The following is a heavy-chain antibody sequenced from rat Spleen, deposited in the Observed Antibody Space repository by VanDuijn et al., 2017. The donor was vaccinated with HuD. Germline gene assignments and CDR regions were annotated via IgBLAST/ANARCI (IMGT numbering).Heavy chain of an antibody. V-gene: IGHV5-27*01. D-gene: IGHD1-1*01. J-gene: IGHJ2*01. CDR2: ISAGGGNT. Sequence: EVQLVESGGGLVQPGRSLKLSCAASGFIFSNYYMAWVRQAPTKGLEWVAFISAGGGNTHYRDSVKGRFTISRDNAQSTLYLQMDSLRSEDTATYYCARDHYYSYWGQGVMVTVSS. CDR1: GFIFSNYY. CDR3: ARDHYYSY.